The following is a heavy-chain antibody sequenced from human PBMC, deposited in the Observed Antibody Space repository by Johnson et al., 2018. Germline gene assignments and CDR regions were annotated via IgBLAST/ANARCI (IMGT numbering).Heavy chain of an antibody. CDR1: GFTFSSYA. J-gene: IGHJ4*02. CDR3: VRGAPDDCSSTRCSLYDY. V-gene: IGHV3-23*04. CDR2: ISSSGGNT. D-gene: IGHD2-2*01. Sequence: VQLVQSGGGLVQPGGSLRLSCAASGFTFSSYAMSWVRQAPGKRPEWVSAISSSGGNTYYADSVKGRFTISRANSKHTLYLQMNSLRAEDTAVYYCVRGAPDDCSSTRCSLYDYWGQGTLVTVSS.